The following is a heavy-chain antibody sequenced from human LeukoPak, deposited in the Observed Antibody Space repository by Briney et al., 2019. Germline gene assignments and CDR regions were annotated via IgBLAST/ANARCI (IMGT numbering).Heavy chain of an antibody. V-gene: IGHV3-9*01. Sequence: GGSLRLSCAASGFTFDDYAMHWVRQAPGKGLEWVSGISWNSGSIGYADSVKGRFTISRDNAKNSLYLQMNSLRAEDTALYYCARDQSLGYCSGDSCHSDYWGQGTLVTVST. J-gene: IGHJ4*02. CDR2: ISWNSGSI. CDR1: GFTFDDYA. CDR3: ARDQSLGYCSGDSCHSDY. D-gene: IGHD2-15*01.